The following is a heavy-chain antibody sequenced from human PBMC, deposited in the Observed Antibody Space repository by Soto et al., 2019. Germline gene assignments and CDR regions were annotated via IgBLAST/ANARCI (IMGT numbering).Heavy chain of an antibody. CDR3: ARGRFSNYGMDV. D-gene: IGHD3-3*01. J-gene: IGHJ6*02. V-gene: IGHV1-8*01. CDR1: GYTFTSYD. CDR2: MNPNSGNT. Sequence: ASVKVSCKASGYTFTSYDINWVRQATGQGLEWMGWMNPNSGNTGYAQKFQGRVTMTRNTSISTAYMELSRLRSDDTAVYYCARGRFSNYGMDVWGQGTTVTVSS.